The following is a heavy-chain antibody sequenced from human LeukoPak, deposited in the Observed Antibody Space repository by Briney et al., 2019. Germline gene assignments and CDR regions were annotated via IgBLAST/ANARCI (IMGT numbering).Heavy chain of an antibody. Sequence: GGSLRLSCAASGFTFSSYSMAWVRQAPGKGLEWVSVISDSGDTTYYADSAKGRFTISRDNSKNTLYLQMNSLRAGDTAVYYCARAAMVRGVDYFDYWGQGTLVTVSS. J-gene: IGHJ4*02. D-gene: IGHD3-10*01. V-gene: IGHV3-23*01. CDR2: ISDSGDTT. CDR3: ARAAMVRGVDYFDY. CDR1: GFTFSSYS.